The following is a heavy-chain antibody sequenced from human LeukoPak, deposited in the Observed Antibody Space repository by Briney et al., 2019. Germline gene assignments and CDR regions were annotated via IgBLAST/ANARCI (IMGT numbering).Heavy chain of an antibody. CDR1: GFNFSTYG. CDR2: VGSDGNAK. CDR3: ARVLPVPFDP. J-gene: IGHJ5*02. V-gene: IGHV3-33*01. Sequence: GRSLRLSCAASGFNFSTYGMHWVRQAPGKGLEWVALVGSDGNAKFYARSVRGRFTIYRDNSKNTLYLQMNSLRAEDTAVYYCARVLPVPFDPWGQGPLVTVSS. D-gene: IGHD3-3*02.